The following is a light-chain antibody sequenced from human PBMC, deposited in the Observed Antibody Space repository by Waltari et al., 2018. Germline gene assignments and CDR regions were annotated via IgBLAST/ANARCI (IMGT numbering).Light chain of an antibody. V-gene: IGKV1-5*03. CDR3: HQYSSFSQT. CDR1: TTVSTW. Sequence: DIQMTQSPSTLSASVGDRVTITCRASTTVSTWLAWYQQKPGKAPKLLIYKTSILESGVPSRFSGSGSGTDFTLTISRLQPDDFATYFCHQYSSFSQTFGQGTRVEVK. CDR2: KTS. J-gene: IGKJ1*01.